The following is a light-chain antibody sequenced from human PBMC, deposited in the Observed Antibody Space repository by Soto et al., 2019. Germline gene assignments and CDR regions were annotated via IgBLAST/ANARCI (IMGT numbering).Light chain of an antibody. CDR1: QSVRNF. Sequence: EIVLTQSPATLSLSPGERATLSCRASQSVRNFLAWYQQKPGQAPRLLIYDASNRATGIPARFSGSGSGTDFTLTISGLEPEDFAFYYCQQRRNWLTFGGGTKVEIK. J-gene: IGKJ4*01. CDR3: QQRRNWLT. V-gene: IGKV3-11*01. CDR2: DAS.